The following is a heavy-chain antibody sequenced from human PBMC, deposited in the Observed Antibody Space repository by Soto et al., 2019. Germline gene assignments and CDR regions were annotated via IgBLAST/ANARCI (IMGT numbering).Heavy chain of an antibody. J-gene: IGHJ6*02. CDR1: GFSFSGYS. CDR3: ARAPPRGIAAPGTWGSGMDV. CDR2: ISYDGSNK. Sequence: GGTLRLTCTASGFSFSGYSLHWGRQTPGKGLEWVAVISYDGSNKYYADSVKGRFTVSRDSPKNTLFLQMNSLKPEDTAVYYCARAPPRGIAAPGTWGSGMDVWGQGTTVTVSS. D-gene: IGHD6-13*01. V-gene: IGHV3-30-3*01.